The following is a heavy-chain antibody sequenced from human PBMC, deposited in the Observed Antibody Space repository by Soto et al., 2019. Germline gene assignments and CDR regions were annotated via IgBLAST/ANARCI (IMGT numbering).Heavy chain of an antibody. CDR2: IIPIFGTA. Sequence: QVQLVQSGAEVKKPGSSVKVSCKASGGTFSSYAISWVRQAPGQGLEWMGGIIPIFGTANYAQKFQGRVTITPDESTSTAHMELSSVRSEDTAVYYCARGGAIFGVVIHVIPDAFDIWVQGTMVTVCS. D-gene: IGHD3-3*01. CDR1: GGTFSSYA. V-gene: IGHV1-69*01. J-gene: IGHJ3*02. CDR3: ARGGAIFGVVIHVIPDAFDI.